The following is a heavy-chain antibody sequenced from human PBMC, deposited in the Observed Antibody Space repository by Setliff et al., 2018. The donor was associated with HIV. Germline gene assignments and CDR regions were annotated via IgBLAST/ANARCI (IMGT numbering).Heavy chain of an antibody. V-gene: IGHV4-34*01. CDR1: RGSFTGYY. J-gene: IGHJ4*02. Sequence: SETLSLTCAVCRGSFTGYYWSWIRQPPGKGLEWIGEIHHSGSTNYSPSLKSRVTISVDTSKNQFSLKLRSVTAADTAVYYCASELQGHSSSWPNYWGQGTLVTVSS. D-gene: IGHD6-13*01. CDR3: ASELQGHSSSWPNY. CDR2: IHHSGST.